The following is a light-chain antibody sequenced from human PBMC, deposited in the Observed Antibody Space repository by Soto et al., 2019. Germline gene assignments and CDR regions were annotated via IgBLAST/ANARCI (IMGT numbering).Light chain of an antibody. Sequence: EIVMTQSPATLSVSLGERATLSCSASQSVSSNLAWYQQKPGQAPRLLIFGASTRATGIPARFSGSGSGTEFTLTISSLQSEDFAVYHCQHYNDWPLTFGGGTQVEIK. CDR3: QHYNDWPLT. V-gene: IGKV3-15*01. CDR2: GAS. CDR1: QSVSSN. J-gene: IGKJ4*01.